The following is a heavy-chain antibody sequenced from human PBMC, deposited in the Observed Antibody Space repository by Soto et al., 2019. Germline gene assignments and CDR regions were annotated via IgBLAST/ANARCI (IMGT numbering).Heavy chain of an antibody. J-gene: IGHJ6*02. CDR2: INPNSGGT. Sequence: VAAVKVSCKASGYTFTDYYMHWVRQAPPQGLEWMGWINPNSGGTNYAQKFQGRVTLTRDTSISTAYMELSRLRSDDTAVYYCARKLELRGSYYYYYDMDVWGQGTTVTVSS. D-gene: IGHD1-7*01. CDR3: ARKLELRGSYYYYYDMDV. V-gene: IGHV1-2*02. CDR1: GYTFTDYY.